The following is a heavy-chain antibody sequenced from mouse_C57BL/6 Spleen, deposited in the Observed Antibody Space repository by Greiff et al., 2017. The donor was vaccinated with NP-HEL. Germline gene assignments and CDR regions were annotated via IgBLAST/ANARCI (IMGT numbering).Heavy chain of an antibody. D-gene: IGHD3-2*02. J-gene: IGHJ4*01. V-gene: IGHV2-5*01. CDR3: ATKITDSSGYLYAMDY. CDR2: IWRGGST. CDR1: GFSLTSYG. Sequence: QVHVKQSGPGLVQPSQSLSITCTVSGFSLTSYGVHWVRQSPGKGLEWLGVIWRGGSTDYNAAFMSRLSITKDNSKSQVFFKMNSLQADDTAIYYCATKITDSSGYLYAMDYWGQGTSVTVSS.